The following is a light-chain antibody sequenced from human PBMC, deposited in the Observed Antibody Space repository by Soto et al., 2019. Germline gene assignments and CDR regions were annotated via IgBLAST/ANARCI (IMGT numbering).Light chain of an antibody. CDR2: WAS. J-gene: IGKJ4*01. CDR1: QSVFYSSNNKNY. CDR3: QQYYSLPLT. Sequence: DIVMTQSPESLAVSLGERATINCKSSQSVFYSSNNKNYLTGYQQKPGQPPKLLIYWASTRESGVPDRFSGSGSETDFTLTISSLQAEDVAVYYCQQYYSLPLTFGGGTKVEIK. V-gene: IGKV4-1*01.